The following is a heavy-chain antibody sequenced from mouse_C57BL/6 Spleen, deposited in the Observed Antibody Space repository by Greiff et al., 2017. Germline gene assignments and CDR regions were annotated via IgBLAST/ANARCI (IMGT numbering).Heavy chain of an antibody. J-gene: IGHJ4*01. CDR2: IYPGDGDT. Sequence: QVQLQQSGPELVKPGASVKISCKASGYAFSSSWMNWVKQRPGKGLGWIGRIYPGDGDTNYNGKFKGKATRTADKSSSTAYMQLSSLTSEDSAVYFCAVYYGKRYYAMGYWGQGTSVTVSS. V-gene: IGHV1-82*01. D-gene: IGHD2-1*01. CDR1: GYAFSSSW. CDR3: AVYYGKRYYAMGY.